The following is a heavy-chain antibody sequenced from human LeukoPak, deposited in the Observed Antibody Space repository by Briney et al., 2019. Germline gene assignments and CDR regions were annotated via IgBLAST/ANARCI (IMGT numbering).Heavy chain of an antibody. D-gene: IGHD2-15*01. CDR3: ARDMARIFQGYNWFDP. V-gene: IGHV4-30-4*01. CDR1: GGSISSGDYY. CDR2: IYYSGST. Sequence: SETLSPTCTVSGGSISSGDYYWSWIRQPPGKGLEWIGYIYYSGSTYYNPSLKSRVTISVDTSKNQFSLKLSSVTAADTAVYYCARDMARIFQGYNWFDPWGQGTLVTVSS. J-gene: IGHJ5*02.